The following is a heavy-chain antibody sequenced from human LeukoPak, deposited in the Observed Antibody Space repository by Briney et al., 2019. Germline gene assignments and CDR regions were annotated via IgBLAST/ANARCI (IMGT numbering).Heavy chain of an antibody. J-gene: IGHJ4*02. D-gene: IGHD3-22*01. CDR2: FDPEDGET. CDR1: GYTLTELS. CDR3: ATPRYYYDSSGYYAFDY. V-gene: IGHV1-24*01. Sequence: ASVKVSCKVSGYTLTELSMHWVRQAPGKGLGWMGGFDPEDGETIYAQKFQGRVTMTEDTSTDTAYMELSSLRSEDTAVYYCATPRYYYDSSGYYAFDYWGQGTLVTVSS.